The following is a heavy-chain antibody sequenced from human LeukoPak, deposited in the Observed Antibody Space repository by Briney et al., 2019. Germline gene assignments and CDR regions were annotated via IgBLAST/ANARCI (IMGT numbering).Heavy chain of an antibody. CDR2: IYFSGST. D-gene: IGHD1-14*01. CDR3: ACTQRNPPEDRY. CDR1: GGSISSGGYY. Sequence: PSQTLSLTCTVSGGSISSGGYYWTWIRQHPGKGLEWIGYIYFSGSTYYNPSLESRVTISADTSKNQFSLKLSSVTPADTAVYYCACTQRNPPEDRYWGQGTLVTVSS. V-gene: IGHV4-31*03. J-gene: IGHJ4*02.